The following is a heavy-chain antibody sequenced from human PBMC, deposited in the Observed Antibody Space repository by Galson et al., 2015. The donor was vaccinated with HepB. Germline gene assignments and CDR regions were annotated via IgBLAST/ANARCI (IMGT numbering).Heavy chain of an antibody. D-gene: IGHD2-2*01. J-gene: IGHJ4*02. Sequence: SLRLSCAASGLTFSNSWMHWVCQAPEKGQEWVADIKCDGGEKYYVDSVKGRLTISRDNAKNSLYLQVNSLRAEDMTVYYCVRGSIVVVPAALVRRPHLCYWGQGTLVTVSS. V-gene: IGHV3-52*01. CDR2: IKCDGGEK. CDR3: VRGSIVVVPAALVRRPHLCY. CDR1: GLTFSNSW.